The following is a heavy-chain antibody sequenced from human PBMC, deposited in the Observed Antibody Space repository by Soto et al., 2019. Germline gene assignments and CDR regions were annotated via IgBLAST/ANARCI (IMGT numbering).Heavy chain of an antibody. V-gene: IGHV2-5*02. CDR2: IYWDDDK. CDR3: AHLPWKQLWPRAPVVY. Sequence: QITLKESGPTLVKPTQTLTLTCTFSGFSLSTSGVGVGWIRQPPGKALEWLGIIYWDDDKRYSPSLKSRVTSTKDTVKNQLVLTMTNMDPVDTATYYCAHLPWKQLWPRAPVVYWGQGTPVTVSS. CDR1: GFSLSTSGVG. J-gene: IGHJ4*02. D-gene: IGHD5-18*01.